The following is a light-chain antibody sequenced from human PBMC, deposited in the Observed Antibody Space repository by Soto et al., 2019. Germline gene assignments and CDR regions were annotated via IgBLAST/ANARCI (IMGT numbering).Light chain of an antibody. Sequence: EIVMTQSPATLSVSPGERATLSCRASQSVSSNLAWYQQKPGQAPRLLIYGASTRATGIPARFSGSGSGTEFTLTISSLQSEDFAVYDCQQYKSWPFTFGPGTKVDIK. CDR1: QSVSSN. CDR2: GAS. V-gene: IGKV3D-15*01. J-gene: IGKJ3*01. CDR3: QQYKSWPFT.